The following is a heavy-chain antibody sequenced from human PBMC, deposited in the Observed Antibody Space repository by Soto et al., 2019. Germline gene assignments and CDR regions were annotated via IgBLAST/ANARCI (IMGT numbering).Heavy chain of an antibody. CDR1: GYSFTSYW. D-gene: IGHD6-19*01. J-gene: IGHJ4*02. V-gene: IGHV5-10-1*01. Sequence: GESLKISCKGSGYSFTSYWISWVRQMPGKGLEWMGRIDPSDSYTNYGPSFQDHVTISADKSISTAYLQWSSLKASDTAMYYCARRSRSGWYFDYWGQGTLVTVSS. CDR3: ARRSRSGWYFDY. CDR2: IDPSDSYT.